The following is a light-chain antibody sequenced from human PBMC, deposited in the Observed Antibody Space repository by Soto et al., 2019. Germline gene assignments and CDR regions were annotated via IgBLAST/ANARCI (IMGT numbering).Light chain of an antibody. CDR3: QQYTDWWT. CDR1: QSVRTN. Sequence: EVMMTQFPDTVSVTAGETVTLSCGASQSVRTNLAWYQQRPGQAPRLLIYGATTRATDTPARFSGSGSGTEFTLTISSLQSEDFAVYYCQQYTDWWTFGQGTKVDIK. V-gene: IGKV3-15*01. J-gene: IGKJ1*01. CDR2: GAT.